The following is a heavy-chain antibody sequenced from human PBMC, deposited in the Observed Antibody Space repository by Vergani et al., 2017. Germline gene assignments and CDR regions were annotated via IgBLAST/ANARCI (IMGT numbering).Heavy chain of an antibody. Sequence: QVQLVESGGGLVKPGGSLRLSCAASGFTFSDYYMRWIRQAPGKGLEWVSYISSSGSTIYYADSVKGRFTISRDNAKNSLYLQMNSLRAEDTAVYYCARCRADTAMDPQAYYYYDGMDVWGQGTTVTVSS. CDR1: GFTFSDYY. CDR3: ARCRADTAMDPQAYYYYDGMDV. V-gene: IGHV3-11*01. CDR2: ISSSGSTI. J-gene: IGHJ6*02. D-gene: IGHD5-18*01.